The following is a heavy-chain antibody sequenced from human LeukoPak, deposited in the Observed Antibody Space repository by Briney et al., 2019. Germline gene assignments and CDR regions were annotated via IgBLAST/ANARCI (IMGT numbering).Heavy chain of an antibody. J-gene: IGHJ4*02. Sequence: GGSLRLSCAASGFTFSSYAMSWVRQAPGKGLEWVSAISGSGGSTYYADSVKGRFTISRDNSKNTLYLQMNSLRAEDTAAYYCAKLPAARRGGDYWGQGTLVTVSS. CDR2: ISGSGGST. V-gene: IGHV3-23*01. D-gene: IGHD6-6*01. CDR1: GFTFSSYA. CDR3: AKLPAARRGGDY.